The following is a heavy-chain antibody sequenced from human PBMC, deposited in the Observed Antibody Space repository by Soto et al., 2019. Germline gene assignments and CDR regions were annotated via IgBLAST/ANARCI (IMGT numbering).Heavy chain of an antibody. J-gene: IGHJ6*02. Sequence: ASVKVSCKASGYTXTSYGLSWVRQAPGQGLEWMGWINTCNGNTNYAQNLQGRVTLTTDTSTSTAYMELTSLRSNDTAIYYCAMVDVYVTPSPQDIWGQGTTVTLSS. D-gene: IGHD3-16*01. V-gene: IGHV1-18*01. CDR3: AMVDVYVTPSPQDI. CDR2: INTCNGNT. CDR1: GYTXTSYG.